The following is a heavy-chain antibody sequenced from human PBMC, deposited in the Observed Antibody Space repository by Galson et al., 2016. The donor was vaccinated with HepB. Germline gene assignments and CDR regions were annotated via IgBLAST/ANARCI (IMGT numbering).Heavy chain of an antibody. D-gene: IGHD2-15*01. Sequence: SLRLSCAASGFTFSGYGMQWVRQAPGKGLEWMADIWYDGSKKYYADSVKGRFTISRDNSKNPVYLQMNSLRDDDTAVYYCATDIRGSSCRSFGYWGQGTLVTVSS. CDR1: GFTFSGYG. J-gene: IGHJ4*02. V-gene: IGHV3-33*01. CDR2: IWYDGSKK. CDR3: ATDIRGSSCRSFGY.